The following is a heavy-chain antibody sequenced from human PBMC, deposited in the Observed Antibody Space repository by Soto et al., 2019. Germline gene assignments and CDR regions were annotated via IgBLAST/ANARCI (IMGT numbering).Heavy chain of an antibody. Sequence: QVHLVESGGGGVQPGRSKRLSCVVSGFTFNDYAIHWVRQAPGKGLECVAVISFDGNNKFYADSVKGRFTISRDRSKTTAYLQMNNLRGEDTAVYYCARDHWDCSGGGCNPHQLNFFAMDVWGQGTTVTVSS. D-gene: IGHD2-15*01. J-gene: IGHJ6*02. CDR2: ISFDGNNK. CDR1: GFTFNDYA. V-gene: IGHV3-30*03. CDR3: ARDHWDCSGGGCNPHQLNFFAMDV.